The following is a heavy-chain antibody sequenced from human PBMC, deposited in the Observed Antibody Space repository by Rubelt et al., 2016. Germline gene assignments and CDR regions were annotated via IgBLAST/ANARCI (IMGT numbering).Heavy chain of an antibody. Sequence: GLEWMGGIIPIFGTANYAQKFQGRVTITADESTSTAYMALSSLRSEDTAVYYCAREGDSSWYPLDYWGQGTLVTVSS. CDR2: IIPIFGTA. V-gene: IGHV1-69*01. D-gene: IGHD6-13*01. J-gene: IGHJ4*02. CDR3: AREGDSSWYPLDY.